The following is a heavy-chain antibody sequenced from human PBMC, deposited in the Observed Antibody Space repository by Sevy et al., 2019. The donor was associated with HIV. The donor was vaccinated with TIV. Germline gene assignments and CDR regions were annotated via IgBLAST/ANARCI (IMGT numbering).Heavy chain of an antibody. CDR1: GYTLSQLS. V-gene: IGHV1-24*01. D-gene: IGHD3-22*01. J-gene: IGHJ4*02. CDR2: FEPEDDET. CDR3: ATTKDYYDSSGSPFDY. Sequence: ASVKVSCKVSGYTLSQLSMHWVRQAPGKGLEWMGSFEPEDDETIYAQKFQGRVTMTEDRSTDTAYMELSSLRSEDTVVYYCATTKDYYDSSGSPFDYWGQGTLVTVSS.